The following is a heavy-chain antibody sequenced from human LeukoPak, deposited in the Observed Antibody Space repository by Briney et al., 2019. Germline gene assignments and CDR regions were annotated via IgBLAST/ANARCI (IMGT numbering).Heavy chain of an antibody. J-gene: IGHJ2*01. CDR2: IYYRGST. CDR3: ARSPQYIAAAGGRWYFDL. D-gene: IGHD6-13*01. V-gene: IGHV4-59*01. Sequence: SETLSLTCTVSGGSISSYYWSWIRQPPGEGLQWIGYIYYRGSTNDNPSLKSRVTISLDTSKNQFSLKLSSVTAADTAVYYCARSPQYIAAAGGRWYFDLWGRGTLVTVSS. CDR1: GGSISSYY.